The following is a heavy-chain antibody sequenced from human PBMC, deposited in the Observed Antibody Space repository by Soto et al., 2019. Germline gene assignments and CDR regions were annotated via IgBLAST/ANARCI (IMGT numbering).Heavy chain of an antibody. Sequence: QVQLVESGGGVVQAGRSLRLSCAASGFTFSNYGMHWVRQAPGRGLDWLAAVWYEGSNKYYADSVEGRFTISRDNSKNTLYLQMIGLRAEDTAVYYCAKDTGSTAYLIDYWGQGTLVTVSS. J-gene: IGHJ4*02. V-gene: IGHV3-33*06. D-gene: IGHD1-26*01. CDR2: VWYEGSNK. CDR1: GFTFSNYG. CDR3: AKDTGSTAYLIDY.